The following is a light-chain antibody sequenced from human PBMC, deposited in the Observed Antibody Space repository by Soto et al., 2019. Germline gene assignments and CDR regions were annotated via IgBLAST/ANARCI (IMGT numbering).Light chain of an antibody. Sequence: EIVLTQCPVTLSQYTGDRATXSCRASQSVSGYLVWYQQRPAHSPRLLRYDTSAMAADVRDRFIGSGTGTAFTLSNRKLEHEDSEVYYLQQYNTSPTFGQGTKVDIK. CDR2: DTS. CDR1: QSVSGY. J-gene: IGKJ1*01. V-gene: IGKV3-11*01. CDR3: QQYNTSPT.